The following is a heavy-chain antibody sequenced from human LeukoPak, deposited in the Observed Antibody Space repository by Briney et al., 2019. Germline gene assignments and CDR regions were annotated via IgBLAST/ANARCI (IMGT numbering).Heavy chain of an antibody. V-gene: IGHV4-39*01. CDR3: ARQATRYYYHYMDV. Sequence: SETLSLTCTVSGGSISSSSYYWGWIRQPPGKGLEWIGSIYYSGSTYYNPSLKSRVTISVDTSKNQFSLKLSSVTAADTAVYYCARQATRYYYHYMDVWGKGTTVTVSS. CDR2: IYYSGST. J-gene: IGHJ6*03. CDR1: GGSISSSSYY.